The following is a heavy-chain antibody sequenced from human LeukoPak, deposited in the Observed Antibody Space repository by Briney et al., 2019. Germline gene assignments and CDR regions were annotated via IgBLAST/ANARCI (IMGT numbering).Heavy chain of an antibody. CDR3: ASHSSGWYEDY. Sequence: SETLSLTCAVYGGSFSGYYWSWLRQPPGKGLEWIGEIDHSGSTNYNPSLKSRVTISVDTSKNQFSLKLSSVTAADTAVYYCASHSSGWYEDYWGQGTLVTVSS. CDR1: GGSFSGYY. J-gene: IGHJ4*02. CDR2: IDHSGST. V-gene: IGHV4-34*01. D-gene: IGHD6-19*01.